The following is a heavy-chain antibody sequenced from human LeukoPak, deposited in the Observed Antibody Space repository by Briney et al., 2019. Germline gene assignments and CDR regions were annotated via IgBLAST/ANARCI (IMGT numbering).Heavy chain of an antibody. CDR1: GFTFSIYS. CDR3: VKVVEMATTTGADDY. Sequence: GGSLRLSCSASGFTFSIYSMHWVRQVPGKGLEYVSAIDSSGRSTYYADSVKGRFTISRDNSKNTLYLQMSRLRGEDTAVYYCVKVVEMATTTGADDYWGQGTLVTVSS. D-gene: IGHD5-24*01. J-gene: IGHJ4*02. CDR2: IDSSGRST. V-gene: IGHV3-64D*06.